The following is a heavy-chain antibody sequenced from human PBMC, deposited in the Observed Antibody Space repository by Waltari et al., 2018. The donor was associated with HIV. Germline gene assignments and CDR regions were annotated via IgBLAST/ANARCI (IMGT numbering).Heavy chain of an antibody. Sequence: EVQLVESGGGLVKPGGSLRLSCAASGFTFSNAWMSWVRQAPGKGLEWVGRIKSKTDGGTTDYAAPVKGRFTISRDDSKNTLYLQMNSLKTEDTAVYYCTTAPQLLYGSDYYYYGMDVWGQGTTVTVSS. CDR2: IKSKTDGGTT. D-gene: IGHD2-2*02. CDR3: TTAPQLLYGSDYYYYGMDV. CDR1: GFTFSNAW. V-gene: IGHV3-15*01. J-gene: IGHJ6*02.